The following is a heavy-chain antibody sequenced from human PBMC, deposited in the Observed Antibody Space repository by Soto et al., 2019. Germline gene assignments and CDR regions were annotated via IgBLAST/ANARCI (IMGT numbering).Heavy chain of an antibody. Sequence: GGSLRLSCAASGFTFSSYAMSWVRQAPGEGLAWVSTITGGGHNTYYADSVKGRFTIYRDNSKNTVYLQMNSLRAEDTAIYYCAKGFQFGSAMDVWGQGTTVTVSS. D-gene: IGHD3-10*01. J-gene: IGHJ6*02. CDR1: GFTFSSYA. V-gene: IGHV3-23*01. CDR2: ITGGGHNT. CDR3: AKGFQFGSAMDV.